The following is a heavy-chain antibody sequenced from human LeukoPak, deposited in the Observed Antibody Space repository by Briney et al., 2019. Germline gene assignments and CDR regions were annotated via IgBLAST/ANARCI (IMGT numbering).Heavy chain of an antibody. CDR2: ISYDGSNK. V-gene: IGHV3-30-3*01. CDR1: GFTFSSYA. J-gene: IGHJ4*02. Sequence: AGGSLRLSCAASGFTFSSYAMHWVRQAPGKGLEWVAVISYDGSNKYYADSVKGRFTISRDNSKNTLYLQMNSLRAEDTAVYYCARATTRGSGYSDYWGQGTLVTVSS. CDR3: ARATTRGSGYSDY. D-gene: IGHD3-3*01.